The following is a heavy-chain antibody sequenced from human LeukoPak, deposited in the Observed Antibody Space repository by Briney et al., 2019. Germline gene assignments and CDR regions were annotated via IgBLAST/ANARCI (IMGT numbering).Heavy chain of an antibody. CDR1: GYSFTSLW. V-gene: IGHV5-51*01. D-gene: IGHD4-17*01. J-gene: IGHJ4*02. CDR3: ARRYGRPFDY. Sequence: GESLKISCKGAGYSFTSLWIGWVRQMPGKGLEWMGIIYPGDSDTRYSPSFEGQVTISADKSISTAYLEWSNLKASDTAIYYCARRYGRPFDYWGQETLVTVSS. CDR2: IYPGDSDT.